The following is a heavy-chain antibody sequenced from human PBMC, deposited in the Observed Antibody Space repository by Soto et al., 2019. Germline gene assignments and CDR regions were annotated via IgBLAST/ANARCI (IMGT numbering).Heavy chain of an antibody. J-gene: IGHJ4*02. CDR1: GDSFNDYP. V-gene: IGHV1-69*01. Sequence: QVQLVQSGAEVRKPGSSVKVSCHSSGDSFNDYPVTWVRQAPGQGLEWMGGTIPVSGTTNYAQEFQGRVTITADVSTSTVYMELSSLKYEVTALYYCASSYGVSWYGDFWGQGTLVTVSS. CDR2: TIPVSGTT. CDR3: ASSYGVSWYGDF. D-gene: IGHD6-13*01.